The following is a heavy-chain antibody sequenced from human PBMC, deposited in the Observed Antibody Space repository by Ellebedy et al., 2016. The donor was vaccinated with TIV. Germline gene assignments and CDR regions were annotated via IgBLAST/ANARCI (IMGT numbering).Heavy chain of an antibody. CDR2: ILGSGAGT. Sequence: GESLKISXAASGLTFSTYAMSWVRQAPGKGLEWVSGILGSGAGTYYADSVKGRFTISRDNSKNTLYLQMNSLRVEDTAIYYCAKSAAGTSGWFDPWGQGTLVTVSS. CDR3: AKSAAGTSGWFDP. CDR1: GLTFSTYA. V-gene: IGHV3-23*01. D-gene: IGHD1-14*01. J-gene: IGHJ5*02.